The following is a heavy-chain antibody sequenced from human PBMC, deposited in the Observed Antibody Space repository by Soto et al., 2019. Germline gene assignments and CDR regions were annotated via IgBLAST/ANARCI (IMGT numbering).Heavy chain of an antibody. CDR3: AKRGRGAVAFDY. CDR1: GFTFSSYA. D-gene: IGHD6-19*01. J-gene: IGHJ4*02. Sequence: EVQLLESGGGLVQPGGSLRLSCAASGFTFSSYAMSWVRQAPGKGLEWVSTISGSSGSTYYADSVRGRFTISRDNSKNTLYLQMNGPRAKDTAVYYCAKRGRGAVAFDYWGQGTLVTVSS. CDR2: ISGSSGST. V-gene: IGHV3-23*01.